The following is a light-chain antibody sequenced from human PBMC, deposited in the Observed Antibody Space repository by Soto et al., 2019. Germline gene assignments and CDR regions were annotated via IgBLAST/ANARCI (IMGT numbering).Light chain of an antibody. CDR1: QSISTW. J-gene: IGKJ1*01. CDR3: QQLNGSPWT. V-gene: IGKV1-5*01. CDR2: DAS. Sequence: DIQITQPPSTLSASVGDRVTLTCRASQSISTWLAWYQQKAGKVPKLLIYDASTLASGVPSRLRGSGSVTEFTLTISSLQPDDFATYYCQQLNGSPWTFGQGTKVDIK.